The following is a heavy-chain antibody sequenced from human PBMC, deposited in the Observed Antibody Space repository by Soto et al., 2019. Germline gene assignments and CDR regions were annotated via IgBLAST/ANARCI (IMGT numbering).Heavy chain of an antibody. J-gene: IGHJ4*02. D-gene: IGHD2-2*02. Sequence: EVQLVESGGGLVKSGGSLTLSCAASGFTFSISTMIWVRQAPGKRLEWVSSISSGSTYFYYADSVKGRFSISRDNAKRSLFLQMNSLRVEDTAVYYCARGDGTGLYSGGGSPRFWGQGTLVTVSS. V-gene: IGHV3-21*01. CDR3: ARGDGTGLYSGGGSPRF. CDR1: GFTFSIST. CDR2: ISSGSTYF.